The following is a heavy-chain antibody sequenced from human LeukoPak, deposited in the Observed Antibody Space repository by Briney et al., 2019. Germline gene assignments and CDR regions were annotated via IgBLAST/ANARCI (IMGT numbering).Heavy chain of an antibody. V-gene: IGHV3-7*03. CDR1: GFTFSDYW. CDR3: VKGPLITAAGTY. J-gene: IGHJ4*02. Sequence: GGSLRLSCAASGFTFSDYWMTWVRQTPGKGLECVANINQYGGEISYVDSVKGRFTISRDNAKNSLSLQMSSLRVEDTAVYYCVKGPLITAAGTYWGQGTLVTASS. CDR2: INQYGGEI. D-gene: IGHD6-13*01.